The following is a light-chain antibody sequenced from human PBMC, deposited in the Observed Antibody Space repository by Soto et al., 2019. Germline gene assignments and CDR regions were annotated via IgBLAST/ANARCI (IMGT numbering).Light chain of an antibody. J-gene: IGKJ5*01. CDR1: QSVSNY. V-gene: IGKV3-11*01. Sequence: EIVLTQSPATLSLSPGERATLSCRASQSVSNYLAWYQQKPGQAPKLLIYDASNRAAGIPARFSGRGSGTEFTLTISSLEPEDFAIYYCQQRSNWPPAITFGQGTRLEIK. CDR3: QQRSNWPPAIT. CDR2: DAS.